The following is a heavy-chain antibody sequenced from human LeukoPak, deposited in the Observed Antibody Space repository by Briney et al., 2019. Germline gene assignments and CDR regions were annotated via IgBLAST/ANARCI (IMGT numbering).Heavy chain of an antibody. V-gene: IGHV4-59*01. D-gene: IGHD3-10*01. J-gene: IGHJ4*02. Sequence: SETLSLTCTVSGGSISIYYRSWVRQPPGKGLEWIGYFYDTRSPKYNPSLERRVTIPVDMSRNQFSLNLTAGTTADTAVYYCARGRGSLTYWGQGTLATVSS. CDR3: ARGRGSLTY. CDR1: GGSISIYY. CDR2: FYDTRSP.